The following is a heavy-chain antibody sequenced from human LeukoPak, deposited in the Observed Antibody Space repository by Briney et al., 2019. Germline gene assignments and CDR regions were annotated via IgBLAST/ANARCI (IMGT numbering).Heavy chain of an antibody. CDR2: IYHSGST. V-gene: IGHV4-38-2*02. J-gene: IGHJ4*02. CDR1: GYSISSGYY. CDR3: ARDSPPDYGGNSGFDY. D-gene: IGHD4-23*01. Sequence: SETLSLTCTVSGYSISSGYYWGWIRQPPGKGLEWIGSIYHSGSTYYNPSLKSRVTISVDTSKNQFSLKLSSVTAADTAVYYCARDSPPDYGGNSGFDYWGQGTLVTVSS.